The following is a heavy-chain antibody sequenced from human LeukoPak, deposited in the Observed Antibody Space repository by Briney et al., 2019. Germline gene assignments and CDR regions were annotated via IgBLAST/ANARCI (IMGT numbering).Heavy chain of an antibody. D-gene: IGHD6-6*01. CDR1: GDSISGSY. CDR2: VHYSGST. V-gene: IGHV4-59*08. CDR3: ARHSSLQGYYFDY. Sequence: SETLSLTCTVSGDSISGSYWSWIRQPPGKGLEWIGNVHYSGSTTYHPSLQSRVTISVDTSKKQFSLKLMSVTAADSAVYYCARHSSLQGYYFDYWGRGTLVTVSS. J-gene: IGHJ4*02.